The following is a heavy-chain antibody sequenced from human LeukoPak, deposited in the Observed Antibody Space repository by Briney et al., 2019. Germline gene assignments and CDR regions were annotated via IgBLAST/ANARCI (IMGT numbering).Heavy chain of an antibody. CDR2: IFHSATSYYSGTS. CDR3: ARQEGSTWEYHWFDP. Sequence: SETLSLTCTVSGGSISSSDYYWGWLRQPPGKGLEWIGTIFHSATSYYSGTSYFNASLKSRVTISVDTPKNQFSLKMKSVTAADTAVYYCARQEGSTWEYHWFDPWGQGTLVTVSS. CDR1: GGSISSSDYY. V-gene: IGHV4-39*01. J-gene: IGHJ5*02. D-gene: IGHD6-13*01.